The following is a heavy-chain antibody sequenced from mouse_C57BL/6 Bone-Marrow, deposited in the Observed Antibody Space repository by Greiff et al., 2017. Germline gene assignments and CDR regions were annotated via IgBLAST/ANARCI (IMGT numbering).Heavy chain of an antibody. Sequence: QVQLQQPGAELVKPVASVKMSCKASGYTFTSYWLTWVKQWPGQGLEWIGDIYPGSGCTNYNEKFKSKATLPVDTSSSTAYLTLGSLTSEDTAVCYWGAGIWYFDVWGTGTTVTVSS. J-gene: IGHJ1*03. CDR3: GAGIWYFDV. V-gene: IGHV1-55*01. CDR2: IYPGSGCT. CDR1: GYTFTSYW.